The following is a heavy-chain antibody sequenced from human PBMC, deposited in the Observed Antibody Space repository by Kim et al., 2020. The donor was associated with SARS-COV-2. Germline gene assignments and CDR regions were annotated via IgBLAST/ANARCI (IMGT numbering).Heavy chain of an antibody. Sequence: SETLSLTCAVYGGSFSGYYWSWIRQPPGKGLEWIGEINHSGSTNYNPSLKSRVTISVDTSKNQFSLKLSSVTAADTAVYYCARVGGYGGIDYWGQGTLVTVSS. CDR3: ARVGGYGGIDY. CDR2: INHSGST. D-gene: IGHD4-17*01. J-gene: IGHJ4*02. CDR1: GGSFSGYY. V-gene: IGHV4-34*01.